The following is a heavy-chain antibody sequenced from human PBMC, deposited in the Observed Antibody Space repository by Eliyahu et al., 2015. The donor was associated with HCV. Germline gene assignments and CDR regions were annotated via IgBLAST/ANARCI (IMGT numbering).Heavy chain of an antibody. CDR3: ARDSGGSYDL. J-gene: IGHJ5*02. CDR1: GFTLSXYA. V-gene: IGHV3-64*07. Sequence: EVQLVQSGGGLVLPGGSLXXSCAASGFTLSXYAIQWXRQAPGKGLEYVSTLTRGGGTAYVDSVKGRFTVSRDNSKNTLYLQMGSLRAEDMAAYYCARDSGGSYDLWGQGTLVTVSS. CDR2: LTRGGGT. D-gene: IGHD3-10*01.